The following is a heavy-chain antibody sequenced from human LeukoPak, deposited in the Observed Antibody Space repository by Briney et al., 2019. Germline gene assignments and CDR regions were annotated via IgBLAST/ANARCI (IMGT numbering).Heavy chain of an antibody. CDR2: IWYDGSNK. CDR1: RFTFSSYG. CDR3: AREVNIVTKWGLAPDY. Sequence: GGSLRLSCAASRFTFSSYGMHWVRQAPGKGLEWVAVIWYDGSNKYYADSVKGRFTISRDNSKNTLYLQMNSLRAEDTAVYYCAREVNIVTKWGLAPDYWGQGTLVTVSS. D-gene: IGHD5-12*01. V-gene: IGHV3-33*01. J-gene: IGHJ4*02.